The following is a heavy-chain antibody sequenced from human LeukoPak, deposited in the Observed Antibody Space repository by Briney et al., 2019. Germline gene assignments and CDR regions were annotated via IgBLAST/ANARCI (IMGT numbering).Heavy chain of an antibody. CDR3: ARGRGSSSYFDY. CDR1: GYTFTSYD. CDR2: ISVYNGNT. V-gene: IGHV1-18*01. D-gene: IGHD6-6*01. J-gene: IGHJ4*02. Sequence: ASVKVSCKASGYTFTSYDINWVRQATGQGLEWMGWISVYNGNTKYAQKLQGRDTMTTDTSTSTAYMELRSLRSDDTAVYYCARGRGSSSYFDYWGQGTLVTVSS.